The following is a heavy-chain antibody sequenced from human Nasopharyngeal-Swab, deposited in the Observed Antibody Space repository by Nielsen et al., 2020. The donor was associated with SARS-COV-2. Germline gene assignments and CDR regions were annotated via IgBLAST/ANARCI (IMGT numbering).Heavy chain of an antibody. D-gene: IGHD6-6*01. CDR2: ISRSGSII. V-gene: IGHV3-11*04. Sequence: GESLKISCAASGFTFSDYYMSWIRQAPGKGLEWVSYISRSGSIIYYADSVKGRFTISRDNAKNSLYLHMHSLRAEDTAVYYCARDTIEYSSSSSNYYYYYGMDVWGQGTTVTVSS. CDR1: GFTFSDYY. CDR3: ARDTIEYSSSSSNYYYYYGMDV. J-gene: IGHJ6*02.